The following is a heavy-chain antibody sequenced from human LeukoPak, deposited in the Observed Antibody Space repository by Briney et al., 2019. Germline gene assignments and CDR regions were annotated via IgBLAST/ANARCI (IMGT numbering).Heavy chain of an antibody. CDR1: GGSISSTNW. D-gene: IGHD6-19*01. CDR2: IYHSGST. Sequence: SGTLSLTCAVSGGSISSTNWWSWVRQPPGKGLEWIGEIYHSGSTNYNPSLKSRVTISVDKSKNQFSLRLTSVTAADTAVYFCARRSGVAVAGAFDYWGQGTLVTVSS. CDR3: ARRSGVAVAGAFDY. V-gene: IGHV4-4*02. J-gene: IGHJ4*02.